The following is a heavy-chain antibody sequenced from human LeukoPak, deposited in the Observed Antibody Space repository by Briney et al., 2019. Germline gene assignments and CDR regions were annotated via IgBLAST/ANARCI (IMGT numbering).Heavy chain of an antibody. D-gene: IGHD3-9*01. CDR2: IYYSGST. V-gene: IGHV4-59*08. CDR3: ARGGRWVGYDILTGSHAFDI. Sequence: SETLSLTCTVSGGSISSYYWSWIRQPPGKGLEWIGYIYYSGSTYYNPSLKSRVTISVDTSKNQFSLKLSSVTAADTAVYYCARGGRWVGYDILTGSHAFDIWGQGTMVTVSS. CDR1: GGSISSYY. J-gene: IGHJ3*02.